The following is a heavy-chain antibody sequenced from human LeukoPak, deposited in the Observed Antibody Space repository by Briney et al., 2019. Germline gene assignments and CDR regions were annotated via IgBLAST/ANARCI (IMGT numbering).Heavy chain of an antibody. CDR3: ARDGDSSGYYYDAFDI. CDR1: GGSISSYY. D-gene: IGHD3-22*01. Sequence: PSEPLSLTCTVSGGSISSYYWSWIRQPPGKGLEWIGYIYYSGSTNYNPSLKSRVTISVDTSKNQFSLKLSSVTAADTAVYYCARDGDSSGYYYDAFDIWGQGTMVTVSS. J-gene: IGHJ3*02. CDR2: IYYSGST. V-gene: IGHV4-59*01.